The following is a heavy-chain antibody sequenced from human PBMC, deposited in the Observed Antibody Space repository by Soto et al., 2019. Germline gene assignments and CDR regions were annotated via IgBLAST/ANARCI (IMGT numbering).Heavy chain of an antibody. CDR2: IDGGGSTT. CDR1: GFTFNIRW. D-gene: IGHD1-20*01. J-gene: IGHJ6*02. CDR3: ARDNSYGLDV. Sequence: EVQLVESGGGLVQPGGSLRLSCAASGFTFNIRWMHWVRQAPGKGLVLVSRIDGGGSTTTYADSEKGRFTISRDNAKTTLYLQMNSLRVEDTAVYYCARDNSYGLDVWGQGTTVIVSS. V-gene: IGHV3-74*01.